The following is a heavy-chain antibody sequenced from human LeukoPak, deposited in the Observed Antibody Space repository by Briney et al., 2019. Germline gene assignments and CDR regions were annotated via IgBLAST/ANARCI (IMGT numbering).Heavy chain of an antibody. CDR1: GFTFSNYW. V-gene: IGHV3-74*01. D-gene: IGHD4-23*01. Sequence: GGSLRLSCEGSGFTFSNYWMHWVRQAPGKGLVWVSRIYTDGSSTDYADSVKGRFTISRDNAKNMLYLQMNSLRAEDTAVYYRARDNKEYGGKDYWGQGTLVTVSS. J-gene: IGHJ4*02. CDR2: IYTDGSST. CDR3: ARDNKEYGGKDY.